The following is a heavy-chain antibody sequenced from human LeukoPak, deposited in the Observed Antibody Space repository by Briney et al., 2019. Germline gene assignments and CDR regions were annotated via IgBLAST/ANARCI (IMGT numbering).Heavy chain of an antibody. CDR3: ARVIRDSGSYYSVDY. Sequence: GASVKVSCKASGYTFTGYYMHRVRQAPGQGLELMGWINPNSGGTNYAQKFQGRVTMTRDTSISTAYMELSRLRSEDTAVYYCARVIRDSGSYYSVDYWGQGTLVTVSS. V-gene: IGHV1-2*02. CDR2: INPNSGGT. D-gene: IGHD1-26*01. J-gene: IGHJ4*02. CDR1: GYTFTGYY.